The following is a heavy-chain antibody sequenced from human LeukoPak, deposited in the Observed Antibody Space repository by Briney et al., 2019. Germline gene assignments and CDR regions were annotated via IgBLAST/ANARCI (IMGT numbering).Heavy chain of an antibody. CDR1: GGSISGYY. J-gene: IGHJ4*02. CDR3: ARVRGNYFPDY. Sequence: SETLSPTCTVSGGSISGYYWSWIRQPPGKGLEWIGYIYYSGSTNYNPSLKSRVTISVDTSKNQFSLRLSSVTAADTAVYYCARVRGNYFPDYWGQGTLVTVSS. V-gene: IGHV4-59*01. D-gene: IGHD4-11*01. CDR2: IYYSGST.